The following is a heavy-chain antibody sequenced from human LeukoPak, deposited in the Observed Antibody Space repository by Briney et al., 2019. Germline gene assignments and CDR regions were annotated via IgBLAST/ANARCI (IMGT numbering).Heavy chain of an antibody. CDR2: ISYDGSNK. CDR1: GFTFSSYG. CDR3: AKPGPVWGEDAFDI. V-gene: IGHV3-30*18. D-gene: IGHD3-16*01. J-gene: IGHJ3*02. Sequence: GGSLRLSCAASGFTFSSYGMHWVRQAPGKGLEWVAVISYDGSNKYYADSVKGRFTISRDNSKNTLYLQMNSLRVEDTAVYYCAKPGPVWGEDAFDIWGQGTMVTVSS.